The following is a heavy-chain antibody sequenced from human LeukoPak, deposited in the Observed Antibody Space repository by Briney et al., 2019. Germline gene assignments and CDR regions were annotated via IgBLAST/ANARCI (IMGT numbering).Heavy chain of an antibody. CDR2: ISAGASRT. J-gene: IGHJ4*02. V-gene: IGHV3-23*01. CDR1: GFTFRNYA. D-gene: IGHD2-8*01. Sequence: GGSLRLSCAASGFTFRNYAMAWVRQAPGKGLEWVSGISAGASRTYYTDSVRGRFTISRDNSENTLYLQMNSLRAEDTAVYYCAKYATRETFFGDYWGQGTLVTVSS. CDR3: AKYATRETFFGDY.